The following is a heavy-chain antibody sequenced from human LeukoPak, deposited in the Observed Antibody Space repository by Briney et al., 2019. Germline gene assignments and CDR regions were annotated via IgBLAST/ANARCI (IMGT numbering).Heavy chain of an antibody. J-gene: IGHJ4*02. CDR1: GFTFSSYA. D-gene: IGHD6-13*01. V-gene: IGHV3-23*01. CDR2: IRGSGGST. Sequence: QAGGSLRLSCAASGFTFSSYAMSWVRQAPGEGLEWVSAIRGSGGSTYYADSVKGRFTISRDNSMNTLSLQMNSLRAEDTALYYSAKSRSWTYHYLDYWGQGALVTVSS. CDR3: AKSRSWTYHYLDY.